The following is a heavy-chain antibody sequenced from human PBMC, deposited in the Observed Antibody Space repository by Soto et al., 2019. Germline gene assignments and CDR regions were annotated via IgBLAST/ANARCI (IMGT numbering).Heavy chain of an antibody. V-gene: IGHV3-74*01. CDR2: INSDGSST. CDR1: GFTFSSYW. CDR3: ARDRGTGTSYYGMDV. J-gene: IGHJ6*02. Sequence: GGSLRLSCAASGFTFSSYWMHWVRQAPGKGLVWVSRINSDGSSTSYADSVKGRFTISRDNAKNTLYLQMNSLRAEDTAVYYYARDRGTGTSYYGMDVWGQGTKVTVSS. D-gene: IGHD1-1*01.